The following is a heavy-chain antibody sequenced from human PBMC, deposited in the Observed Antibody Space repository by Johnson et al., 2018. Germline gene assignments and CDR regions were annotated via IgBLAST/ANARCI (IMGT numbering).Heavy chain of an antibody. Sequence: QVQLVQSGGGVVQPGTSLRLSCAPSRFTFSSSGTHWVRQSPGKGLEWVAALSYDGNDKYYPDSVKGRFIISRDNSKNTLYLQMNSLRPEDTAMYFCAKTSYYDSSGSPHAFDIWGQGTMVTVSS. D-gene: IGHD3-22*01. V-gene: IGHV3-30*18. CDR3: AKTSYYDSSGSPHAFDI. CDR2: LSYDGNDK. J-gene: IGHJ3*02. CDR1: RFTFSSSG.